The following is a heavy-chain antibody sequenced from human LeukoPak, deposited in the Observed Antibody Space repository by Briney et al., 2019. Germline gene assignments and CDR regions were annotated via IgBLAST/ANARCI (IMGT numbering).Heavy chain of an antibody. CDR1: GFTFSSYA. CDR2: ISGSGGTT. Sequence: GGSLRLSCAASGFTFSSYAMSWVRQAPGKGLEWVLVISGSGGTTYYADSVKGRFTISRDNSKNTLYLQMNSLRDEDTAVYYCARGVAAAGTTLDYWGQGTLVTVSS. J-gene: IGHJ4*02. D-gene: IGHD6-13*01. V-gene: IGHV3-23*01. CDR3: ARGVAAAGTTLDY.